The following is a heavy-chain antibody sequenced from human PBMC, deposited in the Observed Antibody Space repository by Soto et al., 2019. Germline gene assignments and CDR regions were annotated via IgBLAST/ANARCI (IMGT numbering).Heavy chain of an antibody. J-gene: IGHJ4*02. V-gene: IGHV1-69*15. CDR2: ITPIYPTT. D-gene: IGHD5-18*01. Sequence: QVQLVQSGAEVRKPGSSVQVSCKASGGTFYTYTFSWVRQAPGQGLEWMGSITPIYPTTNYAEKFQGRLTVTADGSTNTAYMELNSRTSEDTAVYYCARIPRYSFPTSDDLDSWGQVTLVTVSS. CDR3: ARIPRYSFPTSDDLDS. CDR1: GGTFYTYT.